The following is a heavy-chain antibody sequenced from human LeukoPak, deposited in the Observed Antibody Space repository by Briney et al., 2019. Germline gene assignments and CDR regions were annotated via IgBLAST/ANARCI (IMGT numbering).Heavy chain of an antibody. V-gene: IGHV3-21*01. CDR3: ARGGYYGSGRYYFDS. Sequence: GGSLRLSCAASGFTFSSYSMNWVRQAPGKGLEWVSSISSSSSYIYYADSVKGRFTISRGNAKNSLYLQMNSLRAEDTAVYYCARGGYYGSGRYYFDSWGQGTLVTVSS. CDR2: ISSSSSYI. D-gene: IGHD3-3*01. CDR1: GFTFSSYS. J-gene: IGHJ4*02.